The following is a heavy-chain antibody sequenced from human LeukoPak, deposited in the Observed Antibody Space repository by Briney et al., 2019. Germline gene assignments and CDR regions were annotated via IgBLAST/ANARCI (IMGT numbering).Heavy chain of an antibody. D-gene: IGHD3-10*02. Sequence: PSETLSLTCAVYGGSFSGYYWSWIRQPPGKGLEWIGEINHSGSTNYSPSLKSRVTISVDTSKNQFSLKLSSVTAADTAVYYCARGRRVFDWFDPWGQGTLVTVSS. V-gene: IGHV4-34*01. CDR2: INHSGST. CDR1: GGSFSGYY. CDR3: ARGRRVFDWFDP. J-gene: IGHJ5*02.